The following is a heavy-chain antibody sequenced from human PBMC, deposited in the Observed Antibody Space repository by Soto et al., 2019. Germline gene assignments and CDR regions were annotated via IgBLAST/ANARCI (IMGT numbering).Heavy chain of an antibody. D-gene: IGHD3-10*01. CDR3: AKMNRESGWPYYYGMDV. Sequence: PGGSLRLSCAASGFTVSSNYMSWVRQAPGKGLEWVSVIGSGGSTYYADSVKGRFTISRDNSKNTLYLQMNSLRAEDTAVYYCAKMNRESGWPYYYGMDVWGQGTTVTVSS. CDR2: IGSGGST. V-gene: IGHV3-53*01. CDR1: GFTVSSNY. J-gene: IGHJ6*02.